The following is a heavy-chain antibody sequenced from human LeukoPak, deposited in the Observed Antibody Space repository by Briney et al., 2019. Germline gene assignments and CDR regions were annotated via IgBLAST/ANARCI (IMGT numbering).Heavy chain of an antibody. CDR1: GGYFSGYY. J-gene: IGHJ4*02. CDR3: ARGPLLGY. CDR2: INHSGST. Sequence: SETLSLTCAVYGGYFSGYYWSWIRQPPGKGLEWIGEINHSGSTNYNPSLKSRVTISVDTSKSQFSLKLSSVTAADTAVYYCARGPLLGYWGQGTLVTVSS. V-gene: IGHV4-34*01.